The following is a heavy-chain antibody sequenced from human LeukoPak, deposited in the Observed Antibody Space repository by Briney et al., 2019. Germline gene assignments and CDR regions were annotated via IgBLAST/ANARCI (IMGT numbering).Heavy chain of an antibody. CDR2: IYYSGST. CDR3: ARVLRYFDWLLYGKWDFDY. CDR1: GGSISSSSYY. J-gene: IGHJ4*02. D-gene: IGHD3-9*01. Sequence: SETLSLTCTVSGGSISSSSYYWGWIRQPPVKGLEWIGSIYYSGSTYYNPSLKSRVTISVDTSKNQFSLKLSSVTAADTAVYYCARVLRYFDWLLYGKWDFDYWGQGTLVTVSS. V-gene: IGHV4-39*07.